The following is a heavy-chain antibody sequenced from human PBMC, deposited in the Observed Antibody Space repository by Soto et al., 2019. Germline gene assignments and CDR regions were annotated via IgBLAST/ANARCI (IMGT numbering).Heavy chain of an antibody. V-gene: IGHV4-34*01. CDR2: IYYSGST. J-gene: IGHJ5*02. Sequence: SETLSLTCAVYGGSFSGYYWSWIRQPPGKGLEWIGYIYYSGSTYYNPSLKSRVTISVDTSKNQFSLKLSSVTAADTAVYYCARLGEYYQSLDPWGPGTLVTVSS. CDR1: GGSFSGYY. CDR3: ARLGEYYQSLDP. D-gene: IGHD2-2*01.